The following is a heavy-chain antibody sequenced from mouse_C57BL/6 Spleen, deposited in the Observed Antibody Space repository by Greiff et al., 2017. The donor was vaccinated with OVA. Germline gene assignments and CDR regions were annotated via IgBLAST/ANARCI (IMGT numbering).Heavy chain of an antibody. CDR1: GFNIKDDY. J-gene: IGHJ2*01. CDR2: IDPENGDT. V-gene: IGHV14-4*01. Sequence: EVKLQESGAELVRPGASVKLSCTASGFNIKDDYMHWVKQRPEQGLEWIGWIDPENGDTEYASKFQGKATITADTSSNTAYLQLSSLTSEDTAVYYCTTRGYYGSSYKDYWGQGTTLTVSS. D-gene: IGHD1-1*01. CDR3: TTRGYYGSSYKDY.